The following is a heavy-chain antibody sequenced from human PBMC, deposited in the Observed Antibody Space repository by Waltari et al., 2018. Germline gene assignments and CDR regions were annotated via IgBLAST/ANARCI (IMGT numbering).Heavy chain of an antibody. CDR3: ARGNSISFDY. Sequence: QVQLQESGPGLVKPSETLSLTCTVSGGSLSRYYWRWIRQPPGKGLEWIGYIYYSGSTNYNPSLKSRVTISVDTSKNQFSLKLSSVTAADTAVYYCARGNSISFDYWGQGTLVTVSS. CDR1: GGSLSRYY. J-gene: IGHJ4*02. V-gene: IGHV4-59*01. CDR2: IYYSGST. D-gene: IGHD3-3*02.